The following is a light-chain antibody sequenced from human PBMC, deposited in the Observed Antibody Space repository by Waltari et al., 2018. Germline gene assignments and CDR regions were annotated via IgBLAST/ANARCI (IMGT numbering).Light chain of an antibody. Sequence: QSALTQPASVSGSPGQSITISCTGTSRDVCGYHYFSLYQQHPGKAPKLMIYEVSNRPSGVSNRFSCSKSGNTASLTISGLQAEDEADYYCSSYTSSSTLVFGTGTKVTVL. V-gene: IGLV2-14*01. J-gene: IGLJ1*01. CDR1: SRDVCGYHY. CDR3: SSYTSSSTLV. CDR2: EVS.